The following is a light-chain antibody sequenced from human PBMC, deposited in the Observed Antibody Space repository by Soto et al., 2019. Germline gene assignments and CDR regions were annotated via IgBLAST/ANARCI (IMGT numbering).Light chain of an antibody. Sequence: DIQMTQSPSTLSASVGDRVTITCRASQTISSWLAWYQQKPGKAPKLLIHDASSLENGVPSRFSGSGYGTEFTLTINSLQPDDFATYYCQQYNGYSHTFGQGTKLEIK. CDR1: QTISSW. V-gene: IGKV1-5*01. CDR3: QQYNGYSHT. CDR2: DAS. J-gene: IGKJ2*01.